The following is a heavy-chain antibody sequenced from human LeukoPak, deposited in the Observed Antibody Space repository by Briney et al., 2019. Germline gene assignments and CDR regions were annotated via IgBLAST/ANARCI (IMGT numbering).Heavy chain of an antibody. J-gene: IGHJ4*02. V-gene: IGHV3-64D*09. D-gene: IGHD2-2*01. CDR1: GLTLSTYA. Sequence: GGPLRLSCSGSGLTLSTYAMLWLPQAPGKGLEYVSHIDTDGGDTYYADSVKGRFTISRDQHKHTVYLNIRSLRTEDTPVYFLMPRVASVYWGQGALVTVSS. CDR3: MPRVASVY. CDR2: IDTDGGDT.